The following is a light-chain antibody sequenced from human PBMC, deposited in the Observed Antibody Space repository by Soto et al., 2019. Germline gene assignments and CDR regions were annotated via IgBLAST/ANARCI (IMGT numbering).Light chain of an antibody. J-gene: IGLJ1*01. Sequence: QSVLTQPASVSGSPGQSITISCTGTSSDVGAYNYVSWYQQHPDKAPKLLIYDVSNRPSGVSNRFSGSKSGNTASLTISGLQAEDEADYYCSSYTSRRTPAYIFGTGTKVTVL. V-gene: IGLV2-14*01. CDR2: DVS. CDR1: SSDVGAYNY. CDR3: SSYTSRRTPAYI.